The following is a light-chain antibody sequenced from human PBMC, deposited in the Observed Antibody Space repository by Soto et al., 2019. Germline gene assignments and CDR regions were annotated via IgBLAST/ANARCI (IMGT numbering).Light chain of an antibody. J-gene: IGLJ2*01. CDR2: EAN. CDR3: SAYVGNNNLV. CDR1: SSDVGAYNY. V-gene: IGLV2-8*01. Sequence: QSALTQPPSASGSPGQSVTISCTGTSSDVGAYNYVSWYQQLPGKAPKLMIYEANKRPSGVPDRFSGSKSGNTASLTVSGLQAEDEADYFCSAYVGNNNLVFGGGTKLTVL.